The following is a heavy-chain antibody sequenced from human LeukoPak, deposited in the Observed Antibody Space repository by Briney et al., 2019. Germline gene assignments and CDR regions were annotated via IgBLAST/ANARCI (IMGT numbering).Heavy chain of an antibody. CDR2: IYTSGST. Sequence: TSETLSLTCTVSGDSISNYYWTWIRQPAGKRLEWIGRIYTSGSTNYNPSLKSRVTMSVDTSKNQFSLKLNSVTAADTAVYYCASSGWHREPGRGRYYYYYYMDVWGKGTTVTVSS. V-gene: IGHV4-4*07. CDR3: ASSGWHREPGRGRYYYYYYMDV. D-gene: IGHD6-19*01. CDR1: GDSISNYY. J-gene: IGHJ6*03.